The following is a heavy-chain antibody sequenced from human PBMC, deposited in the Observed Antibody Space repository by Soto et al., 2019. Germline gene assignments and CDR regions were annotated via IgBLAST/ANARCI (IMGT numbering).Heavy chain of an antibody. CDR3: ARALEIAAASLDFGY. V-gene: IGHV1-18*01. J-gene: IGHJ4*02. Sequence: ASVKVSCKASGYTFASYGISWVRQAPGQGLEWMGWISAYNGNTNYAQKLQGRVTMTTDTSTSTAYMELRSLRSDDTAVYYCARALEIAAASLDFGYWGQGTLVTVSS. CDR1: GYTFASYG. CDR2: ISAYNGNT. D-gene: IGHD6-13*01.